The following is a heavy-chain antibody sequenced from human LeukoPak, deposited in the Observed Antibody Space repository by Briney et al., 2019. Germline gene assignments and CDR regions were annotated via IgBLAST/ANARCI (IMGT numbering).Heavy chain of an antibody. D-gene: IGHD3-10*01. Sequence: GGSLRLSCAASGFTFSSYGMHWVRQAPGKGLEWVAFIRYDGSNKYYADSVKGRFTISRDNSKNTLYLQMNSLRAEDTAVYYCASYYGSGSNYDYWGQGTLVTVSS. CDR3: ASYYGSGSNYDY. J-gene: IGHJ4*02. CDR2: IRYDGSNK. V-gene: IGHV3-30*02. CDR1: GFTFSSYG.